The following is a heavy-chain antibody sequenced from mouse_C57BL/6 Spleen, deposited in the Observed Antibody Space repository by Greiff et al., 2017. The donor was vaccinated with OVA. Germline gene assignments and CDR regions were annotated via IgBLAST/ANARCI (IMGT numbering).Heavy chain of an antibody. D-gene: IGHD1-1*01. J-gene: IGHJ2*01. CDR1: GFNIKDYY. CDR3: TITTVVHNYFDY. Sequence: EVQLQQSGAELVRPGASVKLSCTASGFNIKDYYMHWVKQRPEQGLEWIGRIDPEDGDTEYAPKFQGKATMTADTSSNTAYLQLSSLTSEDTAVYYCTITTVVHNYFDYWGQGTTLTVSS. CDR2: IDPEDGDT. V-gene: IGHV14-1*01.